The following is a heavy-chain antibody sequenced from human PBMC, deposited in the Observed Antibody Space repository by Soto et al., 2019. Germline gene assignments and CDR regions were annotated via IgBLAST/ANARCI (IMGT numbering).Heavy chain of an antibody. Sequence: QVQLVESGGGVVQPGRSLRLSCAASGFTFSSYAMHWVRQAPGKGLEWVAVISYDGSNKYYADSVKGRFTISRDNSKNTLYLQMNSLRAEDTAVYYCARGPSGWFGELTYYFDYWGQGTLVTVSS. CDR2: ISYDGSNK. J-gene: IGHJ4*02. CDR3: ARGPSGWFGELTYYFDY. D-gene: IGHD3-10*01. V-gene: IGHV3-30-3*01. CDR1: GFTFSSYA.